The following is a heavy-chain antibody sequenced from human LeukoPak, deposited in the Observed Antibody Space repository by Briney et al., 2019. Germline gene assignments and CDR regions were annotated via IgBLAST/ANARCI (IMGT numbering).Heavy chain of an antibody. Sequence: PGGSLRLSCAASGFTFSRYGIHWVRQAPGKGLEWVADIWYDGVNKYYSDSVKGRFTISRDNSKNTLYLQMNSLRAEDTAVYYCVRDVITGNQYYSGMDVWGQGTTVTVSS. V-gene: IGHV3-33*01. CDR1: GFTFSRYG. D-gene: IGHD1-14*01. J-gene: IGHJ6*02. CDR2: IWYDGVNK. CDR3: VRDVITGNQYYSGMDV.